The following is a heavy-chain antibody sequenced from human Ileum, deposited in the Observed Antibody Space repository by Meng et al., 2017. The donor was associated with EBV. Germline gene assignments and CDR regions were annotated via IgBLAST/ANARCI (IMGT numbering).Heavy chain of an antibody. CDR1: CDSISSDNW. Sequence: QLQSLEAGPCLVNPSGTLSLPGTVSCDSISSDNWWSWVRQPPGKGLEWIGEVYHRGDTNYNPSLKSRVDISVDKSKNQFYLSLFSVTAADTAVYYCGRDQGRELINHWGQGTLVTVSS. CDR3: GRDQGRELINH. D-gene: IGHD1-7*01. CDR2: VYHRGDT. J-gene: IGHJ4*02. V-gene: IGHV4-4*02.